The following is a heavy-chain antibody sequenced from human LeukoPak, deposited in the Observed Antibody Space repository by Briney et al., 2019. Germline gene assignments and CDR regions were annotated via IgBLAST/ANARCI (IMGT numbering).Heavy chain of an antibody. CDR2: MYHSGRT. J-gene: IGHJ4*02. CDR1: GVSISSNNW. CDR3: ARPLQGYYDSSGPRGGFDY. D-gene: IGHD3-22*01. V-gene: IGHV4-4*02. Sequence: SETLSLTCAVSGVSISSNNWWTWVRQPPGKGLEWIGEMYHSGRTKYNPSLKSRVTISVDKSENQFSLKLSSVTAADTAVYYCARPLQGYYDSSGPRGGFDYWGQGTLVTVSS.